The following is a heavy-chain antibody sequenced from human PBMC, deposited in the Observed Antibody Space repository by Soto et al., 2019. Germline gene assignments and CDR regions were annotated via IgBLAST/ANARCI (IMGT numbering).Heavy chain of an antibody. CDR2: IYYRGNT. V-gene: IGHV4-59*11. J-gene: IGHJ6*02. Sequence: QVQLEESGPGLVKPSETLSLTCTVSGGSISSHYWSWVRQAPGKGLEWIGCIYYRGNTFYNPSLKSLGTISVDTSNNQFSLKLDSVAPADTAVYYCAIDGREASGIDVWGQGTAVTVSS. CDR3: AIDGREASGIDV. CDR1: GGSISSHY. D-gene: IGHD1-26*01.